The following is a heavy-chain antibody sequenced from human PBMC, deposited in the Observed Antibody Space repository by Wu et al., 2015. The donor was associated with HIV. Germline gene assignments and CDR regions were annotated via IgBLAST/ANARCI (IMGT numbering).Heavy chain of an antibody. CDR1: GYTFTSYT. V-gene: IGHV1-18*01. D-gene: IGHD2-15*01. Sequence: QVQLVQSGTEVKEPGASVKVSCKASGYTFTSYTITWVRQAPGQGLEWMGWVSTYDDSTNYAQKFQGRVTMTTDTSSSTAYMELRSLISDDTAVYYCATWKVVADSLRLDYWGQGTLVTVSS. CDR2: VSTYDDST. J-gene: IGHJ4*02. CDR3: ATWKVVADSLRLDY.